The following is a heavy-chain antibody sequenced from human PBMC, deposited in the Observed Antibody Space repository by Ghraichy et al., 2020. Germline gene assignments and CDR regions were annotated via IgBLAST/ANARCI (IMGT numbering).Heavy chain of an antibody. Sequence: LSLTCAASGFTFSSYAMTWVRQAPGKGLEWVSGISGSGDRAYYADSVKGRFTISRDNSKNTLYLQMNSLRAEDTAVYYCAKEAYYDFWSGRPGWFDPWGQGTLVTVSS. CDR3: AKEAYYDFWSGRPGWFDP. J-gene: IGHJ5*02. D-gene: IGHD3-3*01. V-gene: IGHV3-23*01. CDR2: ISGSGDRA. CDR1: GFTFSSYA.